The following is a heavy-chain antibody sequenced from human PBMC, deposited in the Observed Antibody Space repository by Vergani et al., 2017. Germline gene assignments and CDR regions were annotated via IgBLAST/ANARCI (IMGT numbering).Heavy chain of an antibody. J-gene: IGHJ4*02. V-gene: IGHV3-23*01. Sequence: EVQLLESGGGLVQPGGSLRLSCAASGFTFSSYAMSWVRQAPGKGLEWVSAISGSGGSTYYADSVQGRFTISRDNSKNTLYLQMNSLRADDTAVYYCAKDSDFWSGDPDDYWGQGTLVTVSS. CDR3: AKDSDFWSGDPDDY. CDR2: ISGSGGST. CDR1: GFTFSSYA. D-gene: IGHD3-3*01.